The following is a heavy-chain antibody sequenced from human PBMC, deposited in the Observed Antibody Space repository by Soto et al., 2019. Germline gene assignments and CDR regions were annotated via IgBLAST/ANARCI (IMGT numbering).Heavy chain of an antibody. J-gene: IGHJ4*02. Sequence: QVQLVESGGGVVQPGRSLRLSCAASGFTFSNSGMHWVRQAPGKGLEWVAVISSDGNTQFYADSVQGRFSISRDNSKNTLYLDMNSLRADDAAVYYCTGQIASGHWGQGTLVTVSS. CDR3: TGQIASGH. D-gene: IGHD2-8*02. CDR1: GFTFSNSG. CDR2: ISSDGNTQ. V-gene: IGHV3-30*03.